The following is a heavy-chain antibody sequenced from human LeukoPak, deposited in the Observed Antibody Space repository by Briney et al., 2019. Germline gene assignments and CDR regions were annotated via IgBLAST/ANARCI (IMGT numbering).Heavy chain of an antibody. Sequence: ASVKVSCKASGYTFNTYGITWVRQAPGQGLEWMGWISGYNGKTKYAQKLQDRVTMTTDTSTTTAYMELRSLRSEDTAVYYCARVWAPITIFGVATTVTWFDPWGQGTLVTVSS. V-gene: IGHV1-18*01. D-gene: IGHD3-3*01. CDR3: ARVWAPITIFGVATTVTWFDP. CDR1: GYTFNTYG. J-gene: IGHJ5*02. CDR2: ISGYNGKT.